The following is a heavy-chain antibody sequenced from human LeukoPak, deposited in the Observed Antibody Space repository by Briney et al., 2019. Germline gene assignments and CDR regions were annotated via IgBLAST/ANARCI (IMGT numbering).Heavy chain of an antibody. Sequence: SETLSLTCTVSGGSISSYYWSWIRQPPGKGLEWIGYIYYSGSTNYNPSLKSRVTISVDTSKNQSSLKLSSVTAADTAVYYCARDQHSSSWYAGWFDPWGQGTLVTVSS. V-gene: IGHV4-59*01. CDR2: IYYSGST. D-gene: IGHD6-13*01. CDR1: GGSISSYY. J-gene: IGHJ5*02. CDR3: ARDQHSSSWYAGWFDP.